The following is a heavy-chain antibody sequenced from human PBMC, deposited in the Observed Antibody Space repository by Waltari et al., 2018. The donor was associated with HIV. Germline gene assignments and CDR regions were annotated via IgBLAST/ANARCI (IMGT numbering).Heavy chain of an antibody. CDR1: GFTFSSTG. CDR2: ISYDGSNK. D-gene: IGHD3-22*01. V-gene: IGHV3-30*18. Sequence: QVQLVESGGGVVQPGRSLRLSCAASGFTFSSTGMHWGRQAPGKGLEWVAIISYDGSNKYYADSVKGRFTISRDNSENTLSLQMNSLRAEDTAVYYCAKESDSSDMGFDYWGQGTLVTVSS. J-gene: IGHJ4*02. CDR3: AKESDSSDMGFDY.